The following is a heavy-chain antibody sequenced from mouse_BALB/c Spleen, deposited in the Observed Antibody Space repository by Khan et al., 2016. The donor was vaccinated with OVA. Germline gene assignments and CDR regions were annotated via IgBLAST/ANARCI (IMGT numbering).Heavy chain of an antibody. V-gene: IGHV5-6-5*01. CDR2: ISIGGNT. D-gene: IGHD2-4*01. CDR3: EREDPMITTWFAY. Sequence: EVELVESGGGLVKPGGSLKLSCAASGFTFSTYIMSWVRQTPEKRLEWVASISIGGNTFYPDSVKGRFTISRDDARNILYLQMSSLRSEDTAMYXSEREDPMITTWFAYWGQGTLVTVSA. J-gene: IGHJ3*01. CDR1: GFTFSTYI.